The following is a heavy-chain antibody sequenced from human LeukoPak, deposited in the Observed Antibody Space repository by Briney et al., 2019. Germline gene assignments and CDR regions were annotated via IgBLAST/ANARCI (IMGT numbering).Heavy chain of an antibody. D-gene: IGHD5/OR15-5a*01. J-gene: IGHJ5*02. V-gene: IGHV3-30*18. CDR1: RFRFSSYG. CDR3: GKGPGYSVYDNLPHH. Sequence: GGSLRLSCAASRFRFSSYGMHWVRQAPGKGLEWVAVISDDGIKIYYGDSVKGRFTISRDNSKNTLNLQMDSLRADDTAVYYCGKGPGYSVYDNLPHHWGQGTLVTVSS. CDR2: ISDDGIKI.